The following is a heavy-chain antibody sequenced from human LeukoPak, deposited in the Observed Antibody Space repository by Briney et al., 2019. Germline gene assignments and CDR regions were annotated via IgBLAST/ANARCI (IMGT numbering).Heavy chain of an antibody. D-gene: IGHD2-15*01. CDR1: GGSISSGDYY. CDR2: IYYSGST. J-gene: IGHJ5*02. CDR3: ARGCSGGSCWFDP. V-gene: IGHV4-39*01. Sequence: SETLSLTCTVSGGSISSGDYYWSWIRQPPGKGLEWIGCIYYSGSTYYNPSLKSRVTISVDTSKNQFSLKLSSVTAADTAVYYCARGCSGGSCWFDPWGQGTLVTVSS.